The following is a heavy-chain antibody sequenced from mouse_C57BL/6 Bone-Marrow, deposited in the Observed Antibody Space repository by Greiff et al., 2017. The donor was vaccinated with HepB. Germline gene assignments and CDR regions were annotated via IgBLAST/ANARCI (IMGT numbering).Heavy chain of an antibody. V-gene: IGHV5-6*01. CDR2: ISSGGSYT. Sequence: EVHLVESGGDLVKPGGSLKLSCAASGFTFSSYGMSWVRQTPDKRLEWVATISSGGSYTYYPDSVKGRFTISRDNAKNTLYLQMSSLKSEDTAMYYCARLYGSSRWFAYWGQGTLVTVSA. D-gene: IGHD1-1*01. CDR1: GFTFSSYG. J-gene: IGHJ3*01. CDR3: ARLYGSSRWFAY.